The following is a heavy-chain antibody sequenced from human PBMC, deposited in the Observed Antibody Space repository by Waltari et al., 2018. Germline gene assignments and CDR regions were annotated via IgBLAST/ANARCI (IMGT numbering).Heavy chain of an antibody. V-gene: IGHV4-59*08. CDR3: ARIDCGGDCPFDY. D-gene: IGHD2-21*01. Sequence: QVQLQESGPGLVKPSETLSLTCTVSGGSISSYYWSWIRQPPGKGLEWIGYIYYSGSTHDTPSSQIRVPLPVSPSKHQFSLKLSSVTAADTAVYYCARIDCGGDCPFDYWGQGTLVTVSS. CDR1: GGSISSYY. J-gene: IGHJ4*02. CDR2: IYYSGST.